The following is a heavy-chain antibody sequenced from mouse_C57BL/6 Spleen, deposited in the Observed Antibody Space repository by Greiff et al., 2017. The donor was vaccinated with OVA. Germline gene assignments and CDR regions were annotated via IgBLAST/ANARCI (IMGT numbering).Heavy chain of an antibody. CDR3: ARSEYYGSSSYWYFDV. D-gene: IGHD1-1*01. J-gene: IGHJ1*03. Sequence: QVTLKESGPGILQSSQTLSLTCSFSGFSLSTSGMGVSWIRQPSGKGLEWLAHIYWDDDKRYNPSLKSRLTISKDTSRNQVFLKITSVDTADTATYYCARSEYYGSSSYWYFDVWGTGTTVTVSS. V-gene: IGHV8-12*01. CDR1: GFSLSTSGMG. CDR2: IYWDDDK.